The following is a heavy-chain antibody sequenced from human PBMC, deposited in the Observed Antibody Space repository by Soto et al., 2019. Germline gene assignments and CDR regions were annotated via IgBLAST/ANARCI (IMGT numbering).Heavy chain of an antibody. CDR3: ATDVVPMARFEY. CDR2: IIPIAAIP. Sequence: QVQLVQSGAEVKKPGSSVKVSCKASGGTFDNHIISWVRQAPGQGLEWMGSIIPIAAIPNYAQSFQGRVTITADKSTSTVHMELSSLRSEDTAVYYCATDVVPMARFEYWGQGTPVTVSS. V-gene: IGHV1-69*02. J-gene: IGHJ4*02. CDR1: GGTFDNHI. D-gene: IGHD2-15*01.